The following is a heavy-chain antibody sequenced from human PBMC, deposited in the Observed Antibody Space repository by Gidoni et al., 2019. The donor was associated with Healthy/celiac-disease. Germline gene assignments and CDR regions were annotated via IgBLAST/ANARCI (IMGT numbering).Heavy chain of an antibody. CDR1: GFTFGDYA. CDR3: TRVPSQYYDILTGDPYFDY. V-gene: IGHV3-49*03. Sequence: EVQLVESGGGLVQPGRSLRLSCTASGFTFGDYAMSGFRQAPGRGLEWVGFIRRKTYGGTTEYAASVKGRFTISRDDSKTSAYLQMNSLKTEDTAVYYCTRVPSQYYDILTGDPYFDYWGQGTLVTVSS. J-gene: IGHJ4*02. CDR2: IRRKTYGGTT. D-gene: IGHD3-9*01.